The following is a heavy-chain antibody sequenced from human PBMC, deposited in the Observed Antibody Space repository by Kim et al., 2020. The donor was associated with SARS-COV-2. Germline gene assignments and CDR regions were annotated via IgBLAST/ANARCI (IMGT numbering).Heavy chain of an antibody. V-gene: IGHV1-69*04. J-gene: IGHJ5*02. Sequence: SVKVSCKASGGTFSSYAISWVRQAPGQGLEWMGRIIPILGIANYAQKFQGRVTITADKSTSTAYMELSSLRSEDTAVYYCASRGYSYGYGTGWFDPWGQGTLVTVSS. CDR3: ASRGYSYGYGTGWFDP. D-gene: IGHD5-18*01. CDR1: GGTFSSYA. CDR2: IIPILGIA.